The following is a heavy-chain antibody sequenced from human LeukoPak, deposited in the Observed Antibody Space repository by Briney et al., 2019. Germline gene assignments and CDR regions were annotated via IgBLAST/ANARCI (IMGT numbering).Heavy chain of an antibody. V-gene: IGHV5-51*01. CDR3: ARHYGDTMIVPDAFDI. Sequence: GGALEISLKGSGYSFTSYWIGWVRQMPGKGLEWVGIIYPGESDTRYSPSFQGQVTISADKSISTAYLQWSSLKASDTAMYYCARHYGDTMIVPDAFDIWGQGTMVTVSS. CDR2: IYPGESDT. J-gene: IGHJ3*02. D-gene: IGHD3-22*01. CDR1: GYSFTSYW.